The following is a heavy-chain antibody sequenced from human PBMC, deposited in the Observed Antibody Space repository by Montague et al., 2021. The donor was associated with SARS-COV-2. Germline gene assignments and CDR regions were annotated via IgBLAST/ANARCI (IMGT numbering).Heavy chain of an antibody. CDR3: TREGYQVLWSDYYYYGMDV. Sequence: SETLSFTCAVYGGSFSGYYWSWIRQPPGKGLEWIGEINHSGSTNYNPSLKSRVTISVDTSKNQFSLKLSSVTAADTAVYYCTREGYQVLWSDYYYYGMDVWGQGTTVTVSS. D-gene: IGHD2-2*01. CDR1: GGSFSGYY. V-gene: IGHV4-34*01. J-gene: IGHJ6*02. CDR2: INHSGST.